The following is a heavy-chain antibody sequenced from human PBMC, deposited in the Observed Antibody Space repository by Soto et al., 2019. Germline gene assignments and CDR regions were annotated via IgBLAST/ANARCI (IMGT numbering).Heavy chain of an antibody. CDR3: AREGGGVYYYGMDV. D-gene: IGHD3-16*01. CDR2: ISPNSGGT. CDR1: GYTFTGYY. V-gene: IGHV1-2*04. J-gene: IGHJ6*02. Sequence: ASVKVSCKASGYTFTGYYMHWVRQAPGQGLEWMGWISPNSGGTNYAQKFQGWVTMTRDTSISTAYMELSRLRSDDTAVYYCAREGGGVYYYGMDVWGQGTTVTVSS.